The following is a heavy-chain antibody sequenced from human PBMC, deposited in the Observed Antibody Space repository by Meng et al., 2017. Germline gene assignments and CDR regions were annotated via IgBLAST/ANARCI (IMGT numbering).Heavy chain of an antibody. J-gene: IGHJ2*01. V-gene: IGHV4-4*07. CDR2: IYTSGST. CDR1: GGSISSCY. CDR3: AGDYGDYRDWYFDL. D-gene: IGHD4-17*01. Sequence: QGRLQESGPGLVKPSETLSLTCTVSGGSISSCYWSWIRQPAGKGLEWIGRIYTSGSTNYNPSLKSRVTMSVDTSKNQFSLKLSSVTAADTAVYYCAGDYGDYRDWYFDLWGRGTLVTVSS.